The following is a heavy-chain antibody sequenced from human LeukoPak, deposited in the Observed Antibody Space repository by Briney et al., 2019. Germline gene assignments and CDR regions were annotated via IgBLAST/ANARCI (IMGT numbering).Heavy chain of an antibody. J-gene: IGHJ3*02. Sequence: GGSLRLSCAASGFTFSSYSMNWVRQAPGKGLEWVSSISSSSSYIYYADSVKGRFTISRDNAKNSLYLQMNSLRAEDTALYCCAREAGGYCSGGSCSRREAFDIWGQGTMVTVSS. V-gene: IGHV3-21*04. D-gene: IGHD2-15*01. CDR3: AREAGGYCSGGSCSRREAFDI. CDR1: GFTFSSYS. CDR2: ISSSSSYI.